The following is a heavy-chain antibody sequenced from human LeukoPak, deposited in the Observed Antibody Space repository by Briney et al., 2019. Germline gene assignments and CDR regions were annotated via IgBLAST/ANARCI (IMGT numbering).Heavy chain of an antibody. CDR1: GFTFSSYA. V-gene: IGHV3-23*01. CDR2: ISGSGGST. D-gene: IGHD3-10*01. Sequence: PGGSLRLSCAASGFTFSSYAMSWVRQAPGKGLEWVSAISGSGGSTYYADSVEGRFTISRDNSKNTLYLQMNSLRAEDTAVYYCAKPVLMWFGESPGYWGQGTLVTVSS. J-gene: IGHJ4*02. CDR3: AKPVLMWFGESPGY.